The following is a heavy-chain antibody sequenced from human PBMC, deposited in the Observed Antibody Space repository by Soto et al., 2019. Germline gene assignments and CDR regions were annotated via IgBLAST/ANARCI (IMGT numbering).Heavy chain of an antibody. CDR3: ARERRYCSGGSCTPGAFDI. J-gene: IGHJ3*02. Sequence: QVQLVESGGGVVQPGRSLRLSCAASGFTFSSYGMHWVRQAPGKGXXXXXXXWYDGSNKYYADSVKGRFTISRDNSKNTLYLQMNSLRAEDTAVYYCARERRYCSGGSCTPGAFDIWGQGTMVTVSS. D-gene: IGHD2-15*01. CDR2: XWYDGSNK. CDR1: GFTFSSYG. V-gene: IGHV3-33*01.